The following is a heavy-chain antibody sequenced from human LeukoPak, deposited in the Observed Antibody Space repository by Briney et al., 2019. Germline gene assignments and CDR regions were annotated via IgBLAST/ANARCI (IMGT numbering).Heavy chain of an antibody. Sequence: GGSLRLSCAASGFTFSSYAMSWVRQAPGKGLEWVSAISGSGGSTYYADSVKGRFTISRDNSKNTLYLQVNSLRAEDTAVYYCARDPYSGSYSDYYYYYMDVWGKGTTVTVSS. J-gene: IGHJ6*03. CDR3: ARDPYSGSYSDYYYYYMDV. CDR1: GFTFSSYA. V-gene: IGHV3-23*01. D-gene: IGHD1-26*01. CDR2: ISGSGGST.